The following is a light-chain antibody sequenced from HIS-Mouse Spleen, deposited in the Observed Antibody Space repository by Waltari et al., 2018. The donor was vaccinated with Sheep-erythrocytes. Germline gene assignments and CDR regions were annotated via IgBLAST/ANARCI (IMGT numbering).Light chain of an antibody. CDR1: PSVLYSSNNKNY. CDR3: QQYYSTLLT. J-gene: IGKJ4*01. V-gene: IGKV4-1*01. Sequence: DIVMTQSPDSLAVSLGERATINCTSSPSVLYSSNNKNYLAWYQQKPGQPPKLLIYWASTRESGVPDRFSGSGSGTDFTLTISSLQAEDVAVYYCQQYYSTLLTFGGGTKVEIK. CDR2: WAS.